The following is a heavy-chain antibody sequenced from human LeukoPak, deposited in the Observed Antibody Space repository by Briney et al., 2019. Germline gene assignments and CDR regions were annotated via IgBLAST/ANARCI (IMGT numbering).Heavy chain of an antibody. D-gene: IGHD1-26*01. CDR1: GFSFSTYG. V-gene: IGHV3-33*01. J-gene: IGHJ3*02. CDR3: ARGGGVGSSVTFDI. CDR2: IWSDGSNK. Sequence: SGGSLRLSCAAAGFSFSTYGMHWVRQAPGKGLEWVAVIWSDGSNKYYADSVKVRFTISRDKSKNTLYLQMKSLRAEDTAVYSCARGGGVGSSVTFDIWGRGTRVTVSS.